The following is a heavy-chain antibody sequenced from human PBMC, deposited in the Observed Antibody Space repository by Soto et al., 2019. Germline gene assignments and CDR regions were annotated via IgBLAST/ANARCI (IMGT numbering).Heavy chain of an antibody. CDR1: GFTFSSYA. Sequence: LRLSCAASGFTFSSYAMYWVRQAPGKGLEWVAVISYDGNNKYYADSVKGRFTISRDNSKNTLYLQMNSLRAEDTAVYYCATDSGYTSSPKYYFDYWGQGALVTVSS. V-gene: IGHV3-30-3*01. J-gene: IGHJ4*02. CDR3: ATDSGYTSSPKYYFDY. CDR2: ISYDGNNK. D-gene: IGHD6-13*01.